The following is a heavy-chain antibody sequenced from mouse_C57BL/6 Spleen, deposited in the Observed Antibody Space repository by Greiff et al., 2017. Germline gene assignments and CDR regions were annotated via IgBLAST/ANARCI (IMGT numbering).Heavy chain of an antibody. Sequence: EVQLQQSGPELMKPGASVKISCKASGYSFTGYYMNWVKQSPEKSLEWIGEINPSTGGTTYNQKFKAKATLTVDKSSSTAYMQLKSLTSEDSAVYYCARGGLLRGAMDYWGQGTSVTVSS. CDR2: INPSTGGT. D-gene: IGHD1-1*01. V-gene: IGHV1-42*01. CDR1: GYSFTGYY. J-gene: IGHJ4*01. CDR3: ARGGLLRGAMDY.